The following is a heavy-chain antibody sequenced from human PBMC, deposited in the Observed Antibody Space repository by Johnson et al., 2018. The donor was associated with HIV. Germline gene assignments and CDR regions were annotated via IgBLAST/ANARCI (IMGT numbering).Heavy chain of an antibody. CDR2: ISYDGSNK. J-gene: IGHJ3*02. D-gene: IGHD6-6*01. V-gene: IGHV3-30*04. CDR1: GFTFSSYA. Sequence: VQVVESGGGVVQPGRSLRLSCAASGFTFSSYAMHWVRQAPGKGLEWVAVISYDGSNKYYADSVKGRFTISRDNSKNTLYLQMNSLRAEDTAVYYCAKDRGSASGWDAFDIWGQGTMVTVSS. CDR3: AKDRGSASGWDAFDI.